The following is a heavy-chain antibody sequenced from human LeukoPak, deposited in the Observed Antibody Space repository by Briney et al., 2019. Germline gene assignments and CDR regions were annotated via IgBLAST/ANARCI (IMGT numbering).Heavy chain of an antibody. J-gene: IGHJ4*02. V-gene: IGHV4-34*01. CDR1: GGSISSYY. D-gene: IGHD3-10*01. Sequence: SETLSLTCTVSGGSISSYYWSWIRQPPGKGLEWIGEINHSGSTNYNPSLKSRVTISVDTSKNQFSLKLSSVTAADTAVYYCARPGGRLHGLGGYYKSWGQGTLVTVSS. CDR2: INHSGST. CDR3: ARPGGRLHGLGGYYKS.